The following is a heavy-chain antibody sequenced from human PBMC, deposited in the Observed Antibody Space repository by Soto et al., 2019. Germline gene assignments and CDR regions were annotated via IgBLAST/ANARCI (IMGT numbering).Heavy chain of an antibody. V-gene: IGHV3-11*01. CDR2: ISSSGSTI. CDR3: ARDRGSTRFLEWLPRGNWFDP. CDR1: GFTFSSYS. D-gene: IGHD3-3*01. J-gene: IGHJ5*02. Sequence: GASLVLCCAPSGFTFSSYSMSWVRQAPGKGLQRVSYISSSGSTIYYADSVKGRFTNPRDNAKDSLYLQMNSLRAEDTAVYYCARDRGSTRFLEWLPRGNWFDPWGQGTLVTVSS.